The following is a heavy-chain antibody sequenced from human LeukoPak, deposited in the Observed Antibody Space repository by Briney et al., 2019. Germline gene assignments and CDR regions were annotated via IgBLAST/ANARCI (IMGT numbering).Heavy chain of an antibody. V-gene: IGHV1-18*01. D-gene: IGHD5-12*01. CDR2: VSGYNGNT. CDR3: ARDRYSGYVSRFDY. J-gene: IGHJ4*02. CDR1: GYTFTSYG. Sequence: ASVKVSCKASGYTFTSYGISWVRQAPGRGLEWMGWVSGYNGNTKYAQKFQGRVTMTTDTSTSTAYMELRSLRSDDTAVYYCARDRYSGYVSRFDYWGQGTLVTVSS.